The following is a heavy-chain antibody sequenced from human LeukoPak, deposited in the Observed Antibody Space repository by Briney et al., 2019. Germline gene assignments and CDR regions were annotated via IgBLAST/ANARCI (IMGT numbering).Heavy chain of an antibody. D-gene: IGHD3-10*01. J-gene: IGHJ5*02. V-gene: IGHV3-23*01. CDR3: AKGGGQKNWFDP. Sequence: PGGSLRLSCAASGFTFSSYSMNWVRQAPGKGLEWVSAISGSGGSTYYADSVKGRFTISRDNSKNTLYLQMNSLRAEDTAVYYCAKGGGQKNWFDPWGQGTLVTVSS. CDR2: ISGSGGST. CDR1: GFTFSSYS.